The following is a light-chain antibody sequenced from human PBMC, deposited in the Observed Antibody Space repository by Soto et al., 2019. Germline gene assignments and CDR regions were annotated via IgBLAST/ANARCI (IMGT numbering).Light chain of an antibody. CDR1: SSDVGGYNY. Sequence: QSALTQPASVSASPGQSITISCTGTSSDVGGYNYDSWYQQHPGKAPKLMIYDVSSRPSGVSDRFSGSKSGNTASLTISGLQAEDEADYNCSSYTSSSTHVFGTGTKVTVL. J-gene: IGLJ1*01. CDR3: SSYTSSSTHV. V-gene: IGLV2-14*01. CDR2: DVS.